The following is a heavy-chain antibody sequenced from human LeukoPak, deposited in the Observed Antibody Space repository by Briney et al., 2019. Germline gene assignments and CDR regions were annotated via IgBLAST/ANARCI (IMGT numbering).Heavy chain of an antibody. D-gene: IGHD6-19*01. J-gene: IGHJ3*01. Sequence: GGSLRLSCAASGFTFTTYAINWVRQAPGKGLEWVSGISADDKAYYADSVKGRFTISRDNSKNTVSLQMSSLRAEGTALYYCAKDLALAGTGGGFDVWGRGTGVGVSS. CDR3: AKDLALAGTGGGFDV. CDR1: GFTFTTYA. CDR2: ISADDKA. V-gene: IGHV3-23*01.